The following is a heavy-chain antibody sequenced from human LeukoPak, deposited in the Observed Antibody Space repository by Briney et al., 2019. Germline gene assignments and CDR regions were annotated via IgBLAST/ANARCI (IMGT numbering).Heavy chain of an antibody. J-gene: IGHJ6*02. Sequence: GASVNVSYKASGYTFTGYYMHWVRQAPGHGLEWMGWINPNSGGTNYAQKFQGRVTMTRDTSISTAYMELSRLRSDDTAVYYCAIRAPNMVRGVIKAYYYYGMDVWGQGTTVTVSS. V-gene: IGHV1-2*02. CDR2: INPNSGGT. D-gene: IGHD3-10*01. CDR3: AIRAPNMVRGVIKAYYYYGMDV. CDR1: GYTFTGYY.